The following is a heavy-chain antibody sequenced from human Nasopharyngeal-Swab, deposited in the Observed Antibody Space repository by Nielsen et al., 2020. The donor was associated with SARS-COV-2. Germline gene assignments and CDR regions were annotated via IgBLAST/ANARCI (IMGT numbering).Heavy chain of an antibody. V-gene: IGHV3-53*01. CDR3: ARGYCSGGSCYSLSPGSIRDY. J-gene: IGHJ4*02. Sequence: GGSLRLSCSASGFTVSSNYMSWVRQAPWKGLEWVSVIYSGGSTYYADSVKGRFTISRDNSKNTLYLQMNSLRAEDTAVYYCARGYCSGGSCYSLSPGSIRDYWGQGTLVTVSS. D-gene: IGHD2-15*01. CDR1: GFTVSSNY. CDR2: IYSGGST.